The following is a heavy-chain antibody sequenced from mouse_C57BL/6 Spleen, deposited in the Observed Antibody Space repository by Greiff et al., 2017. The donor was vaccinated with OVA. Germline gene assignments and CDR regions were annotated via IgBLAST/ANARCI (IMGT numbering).Heavy chain of an antibody. D-gene: IGHD1-1*01. CDR3: ARAVVATGYFAMDC. Sequence: QVQLQQPGAELVRPGSSVKLSCKASGYTFTSYWMHWVKQRPIQGLEWIGNIDPSDSETHYNQKFKDKATLTVDKSSSTAYMQLSSLTSEDSAVYYCARAVVATGYFAMDCWGQGTSVTVSS. J-gene: IGHJ4*01. CDR2: IDPSDSET. V-gene: IGHV1-52*01. CDR1: GYTFTSYW.